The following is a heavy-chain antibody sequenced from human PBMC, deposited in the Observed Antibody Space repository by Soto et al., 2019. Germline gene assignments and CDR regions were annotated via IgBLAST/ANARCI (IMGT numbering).Heavy chain of an antibody. Sequence: EVQLLESGGGLIQPGGSLRLSCAASGFTFSSYAMNWVRQAPGKGLEWVSVISGSGGSTYYADSVKGRFTISRDNSKNTLYLQMNSLRAEDTAVYYCARRGPGTYFDDWGQGTLVTVSS. D-gene: IGHD6-13*01. CDR3: ARRGPGTYFDD. V-gene: IGHV3-23*01. J-gene: IGHJ4*02. CDR1: GFTFSSYA. CDR2: ISGSGGST.